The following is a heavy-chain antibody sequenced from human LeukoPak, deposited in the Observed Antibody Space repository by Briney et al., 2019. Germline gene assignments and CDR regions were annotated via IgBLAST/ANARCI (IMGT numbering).Heavy chain of an antibody. CDR2: MKPNSGNT. CDR3: ARGLYSSSWIDY. Sequence: ASVKVSCKASGYTFTSYDINWVRQATGQGLEWMGWMKPNSGNTGYAQKFQGRVTMTRNTSISTAYMELSSLRSEDTAVYYCARGLYSSSWIDYWGQGTLVTVSS. V-gene: IGHV1-8*01. D-gene: IGHD6-13*01. J-gene: IGHJ4*02. CDR1: GYTFTSYD.